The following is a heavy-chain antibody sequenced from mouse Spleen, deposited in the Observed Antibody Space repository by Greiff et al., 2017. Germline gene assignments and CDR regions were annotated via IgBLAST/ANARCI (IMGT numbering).Heavy chain of an antibody. CDR1: GYTFTSYW. V-gene: IGHV1-7*01. D-gene: IGHD2-10*01. J-gene: IGHJ2*01. CDR3: SSYYGLNGCFDY. Sequence: QVQLQQSGAELVKPGASVKMSCTASGYTFTSYWMHWVKQRPGQGLEWIGYINRSSGYTEYNQKFKDKATLTADKSSSTTYLHLRSLTSENAAVYYCSSYYGLNGCFDYWGQGTTVTVSA. CDR2: INRSSGYT.